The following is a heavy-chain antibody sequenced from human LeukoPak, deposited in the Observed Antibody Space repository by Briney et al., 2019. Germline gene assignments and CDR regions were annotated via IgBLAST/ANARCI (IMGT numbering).Heavy chain of an antibody. CDR1: GFTFSSYT. CDR3: ARDDRGYSGYHFDH. D-gene: IGHD5-12*01. CDR2: QDGNNK. V-gene: IGHV3-30-3*01. J-gene: IGHJ4*02. Sequence: GGSLRLSCAASGFTFSSYTFHWVRQDPGKGLEWVAVQDGNNKYYTDSVKGRFTISRDNSKNTLYLQMNSLRAEDTAVYYCARDDRGYSGYHFDHWGQGTLVTVSS.